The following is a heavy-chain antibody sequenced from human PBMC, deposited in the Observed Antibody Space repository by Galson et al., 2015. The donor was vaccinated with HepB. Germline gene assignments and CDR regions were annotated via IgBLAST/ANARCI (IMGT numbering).Heavy chain of an antibody. CDR1: GFTFSDYY. D-gene: IGHD5-24*01. CDR3: ASREGDGYKIYF. J-gene: IGHJ4*02. V-gene: IGHV3-11*01. CDR2: MSSSGSTI. Sequence: SLRLSCAASGFTFSDYYMSWIRQAPGRGLEWVSYMSSSGSTIYYADSVKGRFTISRDNAKKSVYLQMNSLRAEDTAVYYCASREGDGYKIYFWGQGTLVTVSS.